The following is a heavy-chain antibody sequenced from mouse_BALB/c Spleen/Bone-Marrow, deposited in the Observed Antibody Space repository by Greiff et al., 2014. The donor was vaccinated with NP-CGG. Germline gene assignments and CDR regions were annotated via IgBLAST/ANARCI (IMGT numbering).Heavy chain of an antibody. Sequence: SGAKLVKPGASVKLSCKASGYTFTSYYMYWVKQRPGQGLEWIGEINPSNGGTNFNEKFKSKATLTVDKSSSTAYMQLSSLTFEDSAIYYCTRPYYGYVGYAYWGQGTQVTVSA. CDR2: INPSNGGT. V-gene: IGHV1S16*01. CDR3: TRPYYGYVGYAY. J-gene: IGHJ3*01. CDR1: GYTFTSYY. D-gene: IGHD1-2*01.